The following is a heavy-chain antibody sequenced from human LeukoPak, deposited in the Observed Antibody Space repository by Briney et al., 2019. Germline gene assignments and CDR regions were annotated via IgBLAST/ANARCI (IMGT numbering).Heavy chain of an antibody. CDR2: INHSGST. V-gene: IGHV4-34*01. Sequence: SETLSLTRAVYGGSFSGYYWSWIRQPPGKGLEWIGEINHSGSTNYNPSLKSRVTISVDTSKNQFSLKLSSVTAADTAVYYCARYATYYYYGMDVWGQGTTVTVSS. CDR1: GGSFSGYY. J-gene: IGHJ6*02. CDR3: ARYATYYYYGMDV. D-gene: IGHD1-26*01.